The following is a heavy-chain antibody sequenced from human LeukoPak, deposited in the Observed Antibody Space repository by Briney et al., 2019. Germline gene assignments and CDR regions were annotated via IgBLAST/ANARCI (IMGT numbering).Heavy chain of an antibody. CDR2: IYSGGST. V-gene: IGHV3-53*01. J-gene: IGHJ4*02. CDR3: ARGAEFDWNQFDY. Sequence: PGGSLRLSCAASGFTVSSNYMSWVRQAPGKGLEWVSVIYSGGSTYYADSVKGRFTFSRDNSKNTLYLQMNSLRAEDTAVYYCARGAEFDWNQFDYWGQGTLVTVSS. D-gene: IGHD1-1*01. CDR1: GFTVSSNY.